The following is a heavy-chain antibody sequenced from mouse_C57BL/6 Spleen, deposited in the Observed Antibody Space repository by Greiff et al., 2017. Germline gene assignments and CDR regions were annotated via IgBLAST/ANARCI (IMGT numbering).Heavy chain of an antibody. J-gene: IGHJ1*03. CDR3: TKCGSSYRYFDG. Sequence: VQLQQPGAELVRPGASVTLSCKASGYTFTDYDMHWVKQTPVHGLEWIGAIDPETGGTAYHQKFKGQAILTADTSSSTAYMELRSLTSEDSAFYYSTKCGSSYRYFDGWGTGTTVTVSS. D-gene: IGHD1-1*01. CDR1: GYTFTDYD. V-gene: IGHV1-15*01. CDR2: IDPETGGT.